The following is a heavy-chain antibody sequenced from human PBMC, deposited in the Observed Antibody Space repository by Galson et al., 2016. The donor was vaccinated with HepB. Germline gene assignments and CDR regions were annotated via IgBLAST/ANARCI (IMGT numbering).Heavy chain of an antibody. CDR3: AGKHSIRAYDI. J-gene: IGHJ3*02. Sequence: SETLSLTCTASGGSLSRSDYCWGWIRQPPGKGLEWIGIMCYNGSTYYNPTLNSRVTVSVDPYRDHFSLTVTSVTAADVAPYYCAGKHSIRAYDIWGQGTMVTVSS. D-gene: IGHD2-15*01. V-gene: IGHV4-39*02. CDR2: MCYNGST. CDR1: GGSLSRSDYC.